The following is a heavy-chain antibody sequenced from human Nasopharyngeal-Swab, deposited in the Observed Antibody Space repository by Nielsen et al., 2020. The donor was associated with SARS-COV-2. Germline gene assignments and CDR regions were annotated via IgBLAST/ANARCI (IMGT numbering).Heavy chain of an antibody. CDR3: AREWGRRIQLWLLEYYGMDV. CDR1: GFTFSSYA. CDR2: ISGSGGST. D-gene: IGHD5-18*01. Sequence: GGSLRLSCAASGFTFSSYAMSWVRQAPGKGLEWVSAISGSGGSTYYADSVKGRFTIPRDNAKNTLYLQMNSLRAEDTAVYYCAREWGRRIQLWLLEYYGMDVWGQGTTVTVSS. J-gene: IGHJ6*02. V-gene: IGHV3-23*01.